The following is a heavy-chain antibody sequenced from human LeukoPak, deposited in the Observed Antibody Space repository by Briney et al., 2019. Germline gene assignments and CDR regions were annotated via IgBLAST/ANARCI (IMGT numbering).Heavy chain of an antibody. Sequence: ASVKVSCKASGYTFTGYYMHWVRQAPGQGLEWMGCINPNSGGTNYAQKFQGRVTMTRDTSTSTAYMELSRLRSDDTAVYYCARDLMGIAYRGAFYYWGQGTLVTVSS. CDR3: ARDLMGIAYRGAFYY. J-gene: IGHJ4*02. D-gene: IGHD6-13*01. V-gene: IGHV1-2*02. CDR2: INPNSGGT. CDR1: GYTFTGYY.